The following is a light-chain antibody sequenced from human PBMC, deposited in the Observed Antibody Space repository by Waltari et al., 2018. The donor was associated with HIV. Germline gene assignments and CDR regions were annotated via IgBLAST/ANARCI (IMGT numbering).Light chain of an antibody. V-gene: IGKV3-20*01. CDR2: GAS. J-gene: IGKJ4*01. CDR3: QQYNSSPLT. Sequence: EIVLTQSPGTLSLSPGERATLSCRASQSVSSSYLAWYQQKPGQAPRLLIYGASSRATGIPDRFSGGGSGTDFTLTISRLEPEDFAAYYCQQYNSSPLTFGGGTKVEIK. CDR1: QSVSSSY.